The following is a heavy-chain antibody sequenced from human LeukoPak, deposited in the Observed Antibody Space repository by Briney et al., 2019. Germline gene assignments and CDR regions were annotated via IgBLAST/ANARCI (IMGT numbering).Heavy chain of an antibody. J-gene: IGHJ4*02. Sequence: ASVKVSCKASGYTFTSYYMHWVRQAPGQGLEWMGWINPNSGGTNYAQKFQGRVTMTRDTSISTAYMELSRLRSDDTAVYYCARDPDDYVGKLDWGQGTLVTVSS. D-gene: IGHD3-16*01. V-gene: IGHV1-2*02. CDR1: GYTFTSYY. CDR3: ARDPDDYVGKLD. CDR2: INPNSGGT.